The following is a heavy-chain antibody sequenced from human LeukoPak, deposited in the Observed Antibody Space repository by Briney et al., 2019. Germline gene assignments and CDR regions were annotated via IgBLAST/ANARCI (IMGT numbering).Heavy chain of an antibody. D-gene: IGHD1-26*01. V-gene: IGHV3-7*04. J-gene: IGHJ4*02. CDR2: IKEDGSEK. CDR3: ARNSDNHDY. CDR1: GFAFGTYW. Sequence: PGGSLRLSCAASGFAFGTYWMSWVRQAPGKGLGWVANIKEDGSEKNYVDSVRGRFTISRDNAENSLYLQMNSLRAEDTAVYYCARNSDNHDYWGQGTLVTVSS.